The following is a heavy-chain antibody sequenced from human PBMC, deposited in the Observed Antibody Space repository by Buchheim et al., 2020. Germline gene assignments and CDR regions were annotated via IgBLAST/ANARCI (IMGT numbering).Heavy chain of an antibody. J-gene: IGHJ6*02. Sequence: DVQLVQSGGDLVQPGGALSLSCAVSGFRFSDYWMHWVRQAPGEGLVWVSRIRGDGSDPTYADSVKGRFTISRDNAKNTLYLQMNSLRVDDTGVYYCVYSSGSYYYGLDVWGQGTT. D-gene: IGHD3-16*01. CDR1: GFRFSDYW. CDR2: IRGDGSDP. CDR3: VYSSGSYYYGLDV. V-gene: IGHV3-74*03.